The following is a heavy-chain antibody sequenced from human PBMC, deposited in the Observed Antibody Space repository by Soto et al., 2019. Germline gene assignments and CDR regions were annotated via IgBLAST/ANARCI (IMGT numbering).Heavy chain of an antibody. J-gene: IGHJ6*02. CDR1: GFTFSDYY. CDR3: ARRAHMSRRGETFSYYYYGMDV. V-gene: IGHV3-11*01. CDR2: ISSSGSTI. D-gene: IGHD3-16*01. Sequence: GGSLRLSCAASGFTFSDYYMSWIRQAPGKGLEWVSYISSSGSTIYYADSVKGRFTISRDNAKNSLYLQMNSLRAEDTAVYYCARRAHMSRRGETFSYYYYGMDVWGQGTTVTVSS.